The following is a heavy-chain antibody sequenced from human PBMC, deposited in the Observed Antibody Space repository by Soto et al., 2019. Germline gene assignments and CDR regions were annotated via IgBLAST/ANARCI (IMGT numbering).Heavy chain of an antibody. V-gene: IGHV4-39*01. Sequence: SETLSLTCTVSGGSISRSSYYWGWIRQPPGKGLEWIGSIYYSGSTYYTPSLKSRVTISVDTSKNQFSLKLSSVTAADTAVYYCARRLYYDSSGFEGGGMDVWGQGTTVT. J-gene: IGHJ6*02. CDR2: IYYSGST. CDR1: GGSISRSSYY. D-gene: IGHD3-22*01. CDR3: ARRLYYDSSGFEGGGMDV.